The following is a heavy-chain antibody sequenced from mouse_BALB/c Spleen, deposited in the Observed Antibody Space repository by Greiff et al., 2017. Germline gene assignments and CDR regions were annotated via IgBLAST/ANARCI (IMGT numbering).Heavy chain of an antibody. CDR3: ARTLITTVAGDV. CDR2: IWWDDDK. V-gene: IGHV8-12*01. CDR1: GFSLSTSGMG. D-gene: IGHD1-1*01. J-gene: IGHJ1*01. Sequence: QVTLKESGPGILQPSQTLSLTCSFSGFSLSTSGMGLGWMRPPSGKGLEWLAHIWWDDDKRYNPALKSRLTISKDTSSNQVFLKIARVDDADTASYCCARTLITTVAGDVWGEGTTVTVSA.